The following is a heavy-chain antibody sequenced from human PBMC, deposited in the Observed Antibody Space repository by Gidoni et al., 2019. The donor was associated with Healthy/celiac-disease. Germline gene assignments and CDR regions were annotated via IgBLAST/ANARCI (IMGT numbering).Heavy chain of an antibody. CDR2: ISIRGSTI. J-gene: IGHJ6*02. V-gene: IGHV3-11*01. D-gene: IGHD6-13*01. CDR1: GFTFSAYY. Sequence: QVQLVESGGGLVKPGGSLRLSCAASGFTFSAYYMSWIRQAPGKGLEWVSYISIRGSTIYYADSVKGRFTISRDNAKNSLYLQMNSLRAEDTAVYYCARASVKQQLVWYYYGMDVWGQGTTVTVSS. CDR3: ARASVKQQLVWYYYGMDV.